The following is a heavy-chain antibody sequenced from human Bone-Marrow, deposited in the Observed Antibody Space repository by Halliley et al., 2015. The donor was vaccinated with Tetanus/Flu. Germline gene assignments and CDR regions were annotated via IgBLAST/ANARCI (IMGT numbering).Heavy chain of an antibody. V-gene: IGHV4-4*02. CDR1: GGSISTGNW. J-gene: IGHJ6*02. CDR3: ARSSGYDFYYLGMDV. CDR2: IYHGGST. D-gene: IGHD5-12*01. Sequence: GLVKPSGTLSLTCVVSGGSISTGNWWTWVRQPPGKGLEWIGAIYHGGSTDYNPSLKSRVTISVDKSNNRFSLKLNSVTAADTAIYYCARSSGYDFYYLGMDVWGQGTTVIVSS.